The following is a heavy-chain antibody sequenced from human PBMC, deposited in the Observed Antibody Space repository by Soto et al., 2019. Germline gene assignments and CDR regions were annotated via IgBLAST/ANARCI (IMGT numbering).Heavy chain of an antibody. CDR1: GFTFSSYA. D-gene: IGHD6-19*01. CDR3: AKVLLAVAGKSAEYFHH. Sequence: EVQLLESGGGLVQPGGSLRLSCAASGFTFSSYAMSWVREAPGKGLEWVSAISGSGGSTYYADSVKGRVTISRDNSKNTLYLQMNSLRAEDTGVYYCAKVLLAVAGKSAEYFHHWGQGTLVTVSS. V-gene: IGHV3-23*01. CDR2: ISGSGGST. J-gene: IGHJ1*01.